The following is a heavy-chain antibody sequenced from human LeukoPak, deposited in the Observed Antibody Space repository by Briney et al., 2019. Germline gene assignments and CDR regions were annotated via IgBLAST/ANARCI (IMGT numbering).Heavy chain of an antibody. D-gene: IGHD3-9*01. J-gene: IGHJ5*02. CDR1: GYTFTSYG. Sequence: ASVRVSCKASGYTFTSYGISWVRQAPGLGLEWMGWVSGYNGDTNYAQKFQGRVTMTRDTSASTAYLDLRSLRDDDTAVYYCARDWLILTGIDCFDPWGQGTLVTVSS. V-gene: IGHV1-18*01. CDR3: ARDWLILTGIDCFDP. CDR2: VSGYNGDT.